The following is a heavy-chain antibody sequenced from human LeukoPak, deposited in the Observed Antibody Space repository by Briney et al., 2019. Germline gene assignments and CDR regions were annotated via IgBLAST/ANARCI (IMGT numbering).Heavy chain of an antibody. D-gene: IGHD6-6*01. CDR1: GFTFSSYW. CDR3: ARDSYEQLVLDYYYYMDV. J-gene: IGHJ6*03. V-gene: IGHV3-7*01. CDR2: IKQDGSEK. Sequence: GGSLRLSCAASGFTFSSYWMSWVRQAPGKGLEWVANIKQDGSEKYYVDSVKGRFTISRDNAKNSLYLQMNSLRAEDTAVYYCARDSYEQLVLDYYYYMDVWGKGTTVTVSS.